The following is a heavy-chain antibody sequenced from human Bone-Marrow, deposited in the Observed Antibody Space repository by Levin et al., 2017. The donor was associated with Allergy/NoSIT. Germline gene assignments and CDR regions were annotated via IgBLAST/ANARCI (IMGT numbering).Heavy chain of an antibody. CDR1: GGSISSYY. D-gene: IGHD3-9*01. Sequence: PSETLSLTCTVSGGSISSYYWSWIRQPPGKGLEWVGYIYNSRGPDYNPSLKSRVTISLDTSKNQFSLKLNSVTAADTAMYYCARTDYDILTGYHSYFDYWGQGALVTVSS. V-gene: IGHV4-59*01. CDR3: ARTDYDILTGYHSYFDY. CDR2: IYNSRGP. J-gene: IGHJ4*02.